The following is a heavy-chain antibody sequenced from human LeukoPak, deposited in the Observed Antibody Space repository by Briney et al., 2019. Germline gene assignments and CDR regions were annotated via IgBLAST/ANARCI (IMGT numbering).Heavy chain of an antibody. Sequence: PSETLSLTCTVSGGSISSGDYCWSWIRQHPGKGLEWIGYVYYSGSTYYNPSLKSRVTISTDTSKNQFSLKLTSVTAADTAVYYCARQIVVVTYANDAFDIWGQGTMVTVSS. CDR3: ARQIVVVTYANDAFDI. CDR2: VYYSGST. J-gene: IGHJ3*02. V-gene: IGHV4-31*03. D-gene: IGHD3-22*01. CDR1: GGSISSGDYC.